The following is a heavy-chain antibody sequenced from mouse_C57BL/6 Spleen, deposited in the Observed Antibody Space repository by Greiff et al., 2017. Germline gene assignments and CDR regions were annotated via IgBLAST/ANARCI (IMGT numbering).Heavy chain of an antibody. CDR3: TRGARLLPLFDY. Sequence: QVQLKQSGAELVRPRASVTLSCKASGYTFTDYEMHWVKQTPVHGLEWIGAIDPETGGTAYNQKFKGKAILTADKSSSTAYMELRSLTSEDSAVYYCTRGARLLPLFDYWGQGTTLTVSS. CDR1: GYTFTDYE. V-gene: IGHV1-15*01. J-gene: IGHJ2*01. CDR2: IDPETGGT. D-gene: IGHD2-3*01.